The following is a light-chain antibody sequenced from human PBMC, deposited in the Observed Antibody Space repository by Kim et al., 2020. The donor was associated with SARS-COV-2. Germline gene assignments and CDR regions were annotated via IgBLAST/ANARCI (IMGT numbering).Light chain of an antibody. CDR1: QNMRTY. Sequence: SASVGVRVTITCRASQNMRTYLNWYQQKPGKAPILLIYAASSLQSGVPSRFSGSGSGTDFTLTISSLQPEDFATYYCQQTYNLPTFGQGTKVDIK. J-gene: IGKJ1*01. V-gene: IGKV1-39*01. CDR2: AAS. CDR3: QQTYNLPT.